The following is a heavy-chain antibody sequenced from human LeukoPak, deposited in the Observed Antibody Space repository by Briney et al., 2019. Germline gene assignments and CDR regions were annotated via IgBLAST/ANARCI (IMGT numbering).Heavy chain of an antibody. CDR2: INPNTGGT. CDR3: ARATWLGGYPSTPFDY. D-gene: IGHD3-22*01. Sequence: GASEKVSCKASGYTFTGYYIHWVRQAPGQVLEWMGWINPNTGGTNYAQRFQGRVTMTRDTSISTAYMELRSLRSDDTAVYYCARATWLGGYPSTPFDYWGQGTLVAVSS. V-gene: IGHV1-2*02. J-gene: IGHJ4*02. CDR1: GYTFTGYY.